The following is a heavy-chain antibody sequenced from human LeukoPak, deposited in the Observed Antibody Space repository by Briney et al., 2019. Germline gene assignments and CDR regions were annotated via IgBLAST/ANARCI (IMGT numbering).Heavy chain of an antibody. J-gene: IGHJ3*02. CDR2: IYSGGST. CDR1: GFTVSSNY. CDR3: ARGLAAAGSDAFDI. V-gene: IGHV3-53*01. Sequence: GGSLRLSCAASGFTVSSNYMSWVRQAPGKGLEWVSVIYSGGSTYYADSVKGRFTTSRDNSKNTLHFQMNSLRAEDTAVYYCARGLAAAGSDAFDIWGQGTMVTVSS. D-gene: IGHD6-13*01.